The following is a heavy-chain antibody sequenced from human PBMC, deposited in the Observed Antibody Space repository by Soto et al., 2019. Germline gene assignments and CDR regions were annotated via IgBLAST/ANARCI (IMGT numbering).Heavy chain of an antibody. CDR1: GGSISSYY. Sequence: PXGTLSLTCTVSGGSISSYYWSWIRQPPGKGLEWIGYIYYSGSTNYNPSLKSRVTISVDTSKNQFSLKLSSVTAADTAVYYCPRAPTAIFGVVIYYFDYCGQGTLVTVSS. J-gene: IGHJ4*02. CDR3: PRAPTAIFGVVIYYFDY. D-gene: IGHD3-3*01. CDR2: IYYSGST. V-gene: IGHV4-59*01.